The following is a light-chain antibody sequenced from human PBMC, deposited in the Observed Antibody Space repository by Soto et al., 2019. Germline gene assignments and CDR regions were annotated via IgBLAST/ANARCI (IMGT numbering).Light chain of an antibody. CDR3: QHYYNWPPFT. CDR1: QSVSRH. CDR2: GAS. V-gene: IGKV3-15*01. J-gene: IGKJ2*01. Sequence: EIVMTQSPATLSVSPGERATLSCRASQSVSRHLAWYQQKPGQAPRLLIYGASTRATDIPARFSGGGSGTELTLTDSSVQSEDFAVYFCQHYYNWPPFTFVQGTKLEIK.